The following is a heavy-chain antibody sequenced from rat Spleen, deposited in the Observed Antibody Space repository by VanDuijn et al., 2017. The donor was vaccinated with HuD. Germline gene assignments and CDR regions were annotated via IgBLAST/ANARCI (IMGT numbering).Heavy chain of an antibody. V-gene: IGHV5S13*01. D-gene: IGHD1-10*01. CDR3: ARHGIYNNYGWFAY. CDR1: GFTFSNYG. CDR2: ISTGGGNT. J-gene: IGHJ3*01. Sequence: EVQLVESDGGLVQPGRSLKLSCAASGFTFSNYGMAWVRQTPTKGLEWVASISTGGGNTYYRDPVRGRFTISRDNAKSTLYLQMDSLRSEDTATYYCARHGIYNNYGWFAYWGQGTLVTVSS.